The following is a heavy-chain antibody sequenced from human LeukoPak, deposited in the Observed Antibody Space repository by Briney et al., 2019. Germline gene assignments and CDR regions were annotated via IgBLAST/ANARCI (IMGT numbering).Heavy chain of an antibody. Sequence: SETLSLTCTVSGGSISSSSYYWGWIRQPPGKGLEWIGSIYYSGSTYYNPSLKSRVTISVDTSKNQFSLKLSSVTAADTAVYYCARDRVLRYFDYWGQGTLVTVSS. D-gene: IGHD3-3*01. V-gene: IGHV4-39*07. J-gene: IGHJ4*02. CDR3: ARDRVLRYFDY. CDR2: IYYSGST. CDR1: GGSISSSSYY.